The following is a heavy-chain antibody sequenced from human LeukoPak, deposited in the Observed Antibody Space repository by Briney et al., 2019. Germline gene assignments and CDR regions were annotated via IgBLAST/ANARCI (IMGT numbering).Heavy chain of an antibody. CDR2: ISDSGGNT. V-gene: IGHV3-23*01. D-gene: IGHD3-3*01. Sequence: GGSLRLSCAASRLTFSFYAISCVRQAPGKGLEWVSGISDSGGNTYYADSVKGRFTISRDNSKNTLYLQMNSLSAADTAVYYCAKDVREWFHSVDYWGQGTLVTVSS. J-gene: IGHJ4*02. CDR1: RLTFSFYA. CDR3: AKDVREWFHSVDY.